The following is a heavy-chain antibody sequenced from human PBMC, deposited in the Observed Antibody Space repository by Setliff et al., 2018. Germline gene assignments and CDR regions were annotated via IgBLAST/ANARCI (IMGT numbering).Heavy chain of an antibody. D-gene: IGHD3-22*01. V-gene: IGHV1-69*13. Sequence: RASVKVSCKASGGSFSTYAISWARQAPGQGLEWMGVIIPIFGTTNNAQKFQGRVTITADESTSTAYMELSSLRSEYTAVYYCARANYYDSSGHSVYGRDVWGQGTTVTVSS. CDR2: IIPIFGTT. CDR3: ARANYYDSSGHSVYGRDV. CDR1: GGSFSTYA. J-gene: IGHJ6*02.